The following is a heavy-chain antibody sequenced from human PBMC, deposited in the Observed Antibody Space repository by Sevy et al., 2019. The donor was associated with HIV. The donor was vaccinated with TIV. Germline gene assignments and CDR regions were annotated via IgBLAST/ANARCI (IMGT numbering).Heavy chain of an antibody. CDR2: ISYSGNT. Sequence: SETLSLTCTVPGGSISSSDYYWSWIRQPPGKGLEWIGYISYSGNTYYSPSLKSRVTISGDTSQNQSSLKLSSVTAADTAVYYCARRLYGDYSDAFDIWGQGTVVTVSS. V-gene: IGHV4-30-4*01. CDR3: ARRLYGDYSDAFDI. D-gene: IGHD4-17*01. J-gene: IGHJ3*02. CDR1: GGSISSSDYY.